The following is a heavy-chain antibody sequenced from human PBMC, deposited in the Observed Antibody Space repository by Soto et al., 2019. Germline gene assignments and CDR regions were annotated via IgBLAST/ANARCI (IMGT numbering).Heavy chain of an antibody. Sequence: PSETLSLTCTVSGGSISSGGYYWSWIRQHPGKGLEWIGYIYYSGSTYYNPSLKSRVTISVDTSKNQFSLKLSSVTAADTAVYYCARILGGIAAAGSYYYYMHVWGKGTTVTVPS. J-gene: IGHJ6*03. D-gene: IGHD6-13*01. CDR2: IYYSGST. V-gene: IGHV4-31*03. CDR3: ARILGGIAAAGSYYYYMHV. CDR1: GGSISSGGYY.